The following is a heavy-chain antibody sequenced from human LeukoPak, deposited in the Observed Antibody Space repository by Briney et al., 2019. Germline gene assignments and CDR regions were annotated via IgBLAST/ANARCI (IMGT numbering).Heavy chain of an antibody. Sequence: GGSLRLSCAASGFTFDDYGMSWVRQAPGKGLEWVANIKHDGSEKYYVDSVKGRFTISRDNAKNSLYLQMNSLRAEDTAVYYCARRLGLGFGEYSNNWFDPWGQGTLVTVSS. J-gene: IGHJ5*02. CDR2: IKHDGSEK. V-gene: IGHV3-7*01. CDR3: ARRLGLGFGEYSNNWFDP. CDR1: GFTFDDYG. D-gene: IGHD3-10*01.